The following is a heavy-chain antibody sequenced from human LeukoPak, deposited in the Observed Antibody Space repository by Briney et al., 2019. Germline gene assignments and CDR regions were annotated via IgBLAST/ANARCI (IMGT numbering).Heavy chain of an antibody. CDR1: GGSISSYY. CDR2: IYYSGST. Sequence: SETLSLTCTVSGGSISSYYWSWIRQPPGKGLEWIGYIYYSGSTNYNPSLKSRVTISVDTSKNQFSLKLSSVTAADTAVYYCARGGTTVVTPRGYYYYMDVWGKGTTVTISS. V-gene: IGHV4-59*01. D-gene: IGHD4-23*01. CDR3: ARGGTTVVTPRGYYYYMDV. J-gene: IGHJ6*03.